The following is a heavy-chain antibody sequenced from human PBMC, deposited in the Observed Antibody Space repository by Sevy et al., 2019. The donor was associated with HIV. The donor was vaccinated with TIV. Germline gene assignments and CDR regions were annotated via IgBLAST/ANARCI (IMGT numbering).Heavy chain of an antibody. CDR1: GFTFSKYS. J-gene: IGHJ4*02. Sequence: GGSLRLSCAASGFTFSKYSMSWVRQPPGKGLEWVSTLSCDCGEIYYADSVKGRFTISRDNSKSSVYLQMNNLRPEDKAVYYCAREGCTKPHDYWGQGTLVTVSS. D-gene: IGHD2-8*01. CDR3: AREGCTKPHDY. V-gene: IGHV3-23*01. CDR2: LSCDCGEI.